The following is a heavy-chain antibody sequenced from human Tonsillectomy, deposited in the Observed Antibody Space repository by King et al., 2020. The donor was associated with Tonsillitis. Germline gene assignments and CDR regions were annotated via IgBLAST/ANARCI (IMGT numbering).Heavy chain of an antibody. CDR2: ISSSSSSSSII. J-gene: IGHJ4*02. CDR3: ARGYCSSTSCRYFDY. D-gene: IGHD2-2*01. Sequence: VQLVESGGGLVQPGGSLRLSCAASGFTFSSYSMNWVRQAPGKGLEWVSYISSSSSSSSIIYYADSVKGRFTISRDNAKNSLYLQMNSLRDEDPAVYYCARGYCSSTSCRYFDYWGQGTLVIVSS. CDR1: GFTFSSYS. V-gene: IGHV3-48*02.